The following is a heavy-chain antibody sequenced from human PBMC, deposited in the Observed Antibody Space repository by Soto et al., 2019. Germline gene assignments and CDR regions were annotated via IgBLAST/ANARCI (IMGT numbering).Heavy chain of an antibody. CDR2: MNPNSGNT. V-gene: IGHV1-8*01. J-gene: IGHJ5*02. CDR1: GYTFTRYD. Sequence: QVQLVQSGAEVKKPGASVKVSCKASGYTFTRYDINWVRQATGQGLEWMGWMNPNSGNTVYAQKVQGRVTMTRITSIRTAYLELSSLRSEDTAVYFCARERTRGFDPWGQGTLVTVSS. CDR3: ARERTRGFDP.